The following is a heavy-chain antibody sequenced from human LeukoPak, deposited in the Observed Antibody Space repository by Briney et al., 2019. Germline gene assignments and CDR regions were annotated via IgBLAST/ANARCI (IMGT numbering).Heavy chain of an antibody. CDR2: ILHTGRS. CDR1: GYSLTNHF. V-gene: IGHV4-34*12. Sequence: SETLSLTCGVSGYSLTNHFWIWIRQPPGKGLEWIGEILHTGRSNYNPSFNSRVTISTDPSKNQFFLSLSSVTAADTAVYYCARGPAAVHPWGQGTLVTVSS. D-gene: IGHD6-13*01. CDR3: ARGPAAVHP. J-gene: IGHJ5*02.